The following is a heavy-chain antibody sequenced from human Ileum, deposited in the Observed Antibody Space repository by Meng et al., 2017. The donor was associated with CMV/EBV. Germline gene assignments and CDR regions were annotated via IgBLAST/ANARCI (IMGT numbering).Heavy chain of an antibody. D-gene: IGHD2-2*01. V-gene: IGHV1-18*01. CDR1: FSNYG. J-gene: IGHJ5*02. Sequence: FSNYGVTWVRQAPGQGLEWIGWISGYNDNTLYAQKLQGRVTMTTDTSTSTAYMELRSLTPDDTAVYYCARERTRYCSTTTCLYNRFDPWGQGTLVTVSS. CDR3: ARERTRYCSTTTCLYNRFDP. CDR2: ISGYNDNT.